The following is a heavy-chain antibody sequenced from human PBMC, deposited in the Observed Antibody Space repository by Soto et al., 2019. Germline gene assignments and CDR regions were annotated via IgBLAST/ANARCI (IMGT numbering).Heavy chain of an antibody. CDR3: ARDPKYYDFWSGYSTYNWNYWFDP. CDR1: GFTFSSYA. D-gene: IGHD3-3*01. CDR2: ISYDGSNK. V-gene: IGHV3-30-3*01. J-gene: IGHJ5*02. Sequence: GGSLRLSCAASGFTFSSYAMHWVRQAPGKGLEWVAVISYDGSNKYYADSVKGRFTISRDNSKNTLYLQMNSLRAEDTAVYYCARDPKYYDFWSGYSTYNWNYWFDPWGQGTLVTVSS.